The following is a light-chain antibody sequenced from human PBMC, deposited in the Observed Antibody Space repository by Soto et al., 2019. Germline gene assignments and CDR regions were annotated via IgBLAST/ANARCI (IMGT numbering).Light chain of an antibody. CDR3: QQYNSYWT. J-gene: IGKJ1*01. Sequence: DIQMTQFPSTLSASVGDRVTITCRASQYISTWLAWYQQKPGKAPNLVIYKASNLESGVPSRFSGSGSGTEFTLTISSLQPDDFATYYCQQYNSYWTFGQGTKVEMK. CDR1: QYISTW. CDR2: KAS. V-gene: IGKV1-5*03.